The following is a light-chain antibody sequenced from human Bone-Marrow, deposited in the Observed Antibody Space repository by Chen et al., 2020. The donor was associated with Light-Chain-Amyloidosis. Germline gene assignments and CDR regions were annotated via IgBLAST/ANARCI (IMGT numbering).Light chain of an antibody. CDR3: QQYNNWPRT. J-gene: IGKJ1*01. CDR1: QSVSSN. Sequence: EIVMTQSPATLSVSPGERTTLSCRASQSVSSNLAWYQQKPGQAPRLLIYGASTRATGVPARFSGSGSGIEFTLTISSLQSEDFAVYYCQQYNNWPRTVGQGTKVEIK. V-gene: IGKV3-15*01. CDR2: GAS.